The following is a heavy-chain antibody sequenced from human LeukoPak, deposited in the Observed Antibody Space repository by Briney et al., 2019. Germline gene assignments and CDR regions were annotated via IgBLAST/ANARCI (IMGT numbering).Heavy chain of an antibody. V-gene: IGHV1-2*02. D-gene: IGHD6-13*01. CDR2: INPNSGGT. CDR3: AREPAQAAALDY. CDR1: GYTFTGFY. Sequence: ASVKDSCKASGYTFTGFYMHWVRQAPGQGPEWMGWINPNSGGTNYAQKFQGRVTMTRDTSISTAYMEPSRLRSDDTAVYYCAREPAQAAALDYWGQGTLVTVSS. J-gene: IGHJ4*02.